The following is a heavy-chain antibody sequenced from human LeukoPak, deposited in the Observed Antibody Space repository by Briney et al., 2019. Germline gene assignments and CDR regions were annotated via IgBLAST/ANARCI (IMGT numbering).Heavy chain of an antibody. CDR3: ARHGRYLSWLDFFDY. CDR1: GGAISSSSYY. J-gene: IGHJ4*02. D-gene: IGHD6-19*01. Sequence: PSETLSLTCTVSGGAISSSSYYWGWIRQPPGKGLEWTGSMYPSGSTYYNPSLKSRVTISVDTSKNQFSLKLNSVTAADTAVYYCARHGRYLSWLDFFDYWGQGTLVTVSS. CDR2: MYPSGST. V-gene: IGHV4-39*01.